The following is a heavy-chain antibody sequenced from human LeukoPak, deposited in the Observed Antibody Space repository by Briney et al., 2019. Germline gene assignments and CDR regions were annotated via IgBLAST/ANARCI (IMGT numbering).Heavy chain of an antibody. Sequence: SETLSLTCTVSGGSISSYYWSWIRQPPGKGLEWIGYIHYSGSTNYNPSLKSRVTISVDTSKNQFSLKLSSVTAADTAVYYCARAVTYYYYYGMDVWGQGTTVTVSS. V-gene: IGHV4-59*12. D-gene: IGHD4-17*01. CDR2: IHYSGST. CDR1: GGSISSYY. CDR3: ARAVTYYYYYGMDV. J-gene: IGHJ6*02.